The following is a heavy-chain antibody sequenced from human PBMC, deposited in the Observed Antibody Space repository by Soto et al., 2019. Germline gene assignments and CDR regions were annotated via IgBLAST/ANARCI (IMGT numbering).Heavy chain of an antibody. J-gene: IGHJ3*02. CDR1: GGSISSSNW. Sequence: QVQLQESGPGLVKPSGTLSLTCAVSGGSISSSNWWSWVRQPPGKGLEWIGEIYHSGSTNHNPSLKRLVTISVDTSNNQFSLKLSSVTAADTAVYYSASDLGGCSSGWYRQEIWGQGTMVTVSS. CDR3: ASDLGGCSSGWYRQEI. V-gene: IGHV4-4*02. CDR2: IYHSGST. D-gene: IGHD6-19*01.